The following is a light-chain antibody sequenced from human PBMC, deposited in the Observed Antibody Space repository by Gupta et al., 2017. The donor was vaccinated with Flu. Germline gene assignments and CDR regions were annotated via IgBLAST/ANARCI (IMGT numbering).Light chain of an antibody. CDR3: HQYYSYTRT. CDR1: SGSSCR. CDR2: KAS. Sequence: PSPPSATVRDRVPIPCPARSGSSCRVALVSAEGRKTPKLLIYKASTLHSGVPSRFSGSGSGTEFNLTINSLQPDDFASYYCHQYYSYTRTFGQGTKVQIK. J-gene: IGKJ1*01. V-gene: IGKV1-5*03.